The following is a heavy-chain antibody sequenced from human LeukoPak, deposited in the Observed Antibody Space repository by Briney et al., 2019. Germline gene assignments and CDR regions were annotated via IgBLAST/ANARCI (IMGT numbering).Heavy chain of an antibody. Sequence: GGSLRLSCAASGFTFSSYWMSWVRQAPGKGLEWVANIKQDESEKYYVDSVKGRFTIPRDNAKNSLYLQMNSLRAEDTAVYYCARDLFEVVVAATDWLDPWGQGTLVTVSS. CDR2: IKQDESEK. V-gene: IGHV3-7*01. CDR1: GFTFSSYW. CDR3: ARDLFEVVVAATDWLDP. J-gene: IGHJ5*02. D-gene: IGHD2-15*01.